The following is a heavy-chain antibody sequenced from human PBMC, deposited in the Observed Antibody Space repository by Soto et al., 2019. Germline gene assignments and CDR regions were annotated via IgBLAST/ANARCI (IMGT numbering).Heavy chain of an antibody. CDR2: IVVGSGNT. J-gene: IGHJ4*02. Sequence: QMQLVQSGPEVKKPGTSVKVSCKASGFTFTSSAVQWVRQARGQRLEWIGWIVVGSGNTNYAQKFQERVTITRDMSTSTAYMELSSLRSEDTAVYYCAAVLRFLEWSDFDYWGQGTLVTVSS. CDR3: AAVLRFLEWSDFDY. D-gene: IGHD3-3*01. V-gene: IGHV1-58*01. CDR1: GFTFTSSA.